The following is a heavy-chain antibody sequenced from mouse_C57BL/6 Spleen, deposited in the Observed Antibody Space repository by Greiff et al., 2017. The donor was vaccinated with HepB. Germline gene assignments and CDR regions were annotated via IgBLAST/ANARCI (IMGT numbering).Heavy chain of an antibody. D-gene: IGHD3-2*02. V-gene: IGHV1-9*01. CDR1: GYTFTGYW. CDR3: ARGQLRLRKGYYYAMDY. J-gene: IGHJ4*01. Sequence: VQLQQSGAELMKPGASVKLSCKATGYTFTGYWIEWVKQRPGHGLEWIGEILPGSGSTNYNEKVKGKATFTADTSSNTAYMQLSSLTTEDSAIYYCARGQLRLRKGYYYAMDYWGQGTSVTVSS. CDR2: ILPGSGST.